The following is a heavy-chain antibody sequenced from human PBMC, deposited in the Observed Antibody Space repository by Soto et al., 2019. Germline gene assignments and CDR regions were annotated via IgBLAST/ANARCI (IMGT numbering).Heavy chain of an antibody. V-gene: IGHV4-59*01. CDR1: GGSISSYY. Sequence: QVQLQESGPGLVKPSETLSLTCTVSGGSISSYYWSWIRQPPGKGLEWIGYIYYSGSTNYNPSLKSRGTILVDTSKNHSSLKLSSVTAAYTAVYYCARGGGTPGHFDLWGRGTLVTVSS. CDR2: IYYSGST. J-gene: IGHJ2*01. D-gene: IGHD3-16*01. CDR3: ARGGGTPGHFDL.